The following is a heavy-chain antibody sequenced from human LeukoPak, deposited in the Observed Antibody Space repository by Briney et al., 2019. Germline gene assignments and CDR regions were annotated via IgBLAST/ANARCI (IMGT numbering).Heavy chain of an antibody. CDR1: GFTFDNYA. CDR2: ISWNSGSI. CDR3: AKACSSTSCYFFDY. D-gene: IGHD2-2*01. V-gene: IGHV3-9*01. Sequence: PGGSLRLSCAASGFTFDNYAMHWVRQAPGKGLEWVSGISWNSGSIGYADSVKGRFTISRDNAKNSLYLQMNSLRPEDTAFYYCAKACSSTSCYFFDYWGQGTLVTVSS. J-gene: IGHJ4*02.